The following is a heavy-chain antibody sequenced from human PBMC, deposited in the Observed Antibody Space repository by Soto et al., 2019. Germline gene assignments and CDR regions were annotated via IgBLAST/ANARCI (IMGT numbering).Heavy chain of an antibody. Sequence: ASVKVSCKASGYTFTGYYMHWVRQAPGQGLEWMGWINPNSGGTNYAQKFQGWVTMTRDTSISTAYMELSRLRSDDTAVYYCARERGPHSSSWFIRYNWFDPWGQGTPVTVSS. CDR3: ARERGPHSSSWFIRYNWFDP. V-gene: IGHV1-2*04. CDR2: INPNSGGT. D-gene: IGHD6-13*01. J-gene: IGHJ5*02. CDR1: GYTFTGYY.